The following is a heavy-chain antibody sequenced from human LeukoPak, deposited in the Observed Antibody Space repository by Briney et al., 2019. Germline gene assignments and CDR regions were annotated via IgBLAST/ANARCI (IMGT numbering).Heavy chain of an antibody. Sequence: GRSLSLSCAASGLTFSSYAMQWVRQATGKGLGWVAVISYDGSNKYYANSVKDRFTISRDNSKNTLYLQMNSLRAEDTAMYYCARDPRNYRLFDYWGQGTLVTVSS. D-gene: IGHD5-24*01. CDR3: ARDPRNYRLFDY. J-gene: IGHJ4*02. CDR2: ISYDGSNK. V-gene: IGHV3-30-3*01. CDR1: GLTFSSYA.